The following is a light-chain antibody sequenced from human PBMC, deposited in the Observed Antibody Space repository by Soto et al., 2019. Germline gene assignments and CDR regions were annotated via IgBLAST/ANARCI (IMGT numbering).Light chain of an antibody. V-gene: IGKV1-33*01. CDR2: EAS. J-gene: IGKJ2*01. CDR3: QQYDNLPPYT. Sequence: DIPMTPSPSSLSASVGDRVTITCQASQDISNYLNWYQQKPGKAPKLLIYEASNLETGVPSRFSGIASWTDFTFPISGLQPEDIATYYCQQYDNLPPYTFGQGTKLQIK. CDR1: QDISNY.